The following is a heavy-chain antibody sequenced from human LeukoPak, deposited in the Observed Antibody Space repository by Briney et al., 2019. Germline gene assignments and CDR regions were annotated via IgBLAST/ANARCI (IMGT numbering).Heavy chain of an antibody. Sequence: GGSLRLSCAASGFTFSSYGMHWVRQAPGKGLEWVAVISYDGSNKYYADSVKGRFTISRDNSKNTLYLQMNSLRAEDTAVYYCAEEGSYGQNLPYYFDYWGQGTLVTVSS. CDR2: ISYDGSNK. CDR1: GFTFSSYG. CDR3: AEEGSYGQNLPYYFDY. D-gene: IGHD5-18*01. J-gene: IGHJ4*02. V-gene: IGHV3-30*18.